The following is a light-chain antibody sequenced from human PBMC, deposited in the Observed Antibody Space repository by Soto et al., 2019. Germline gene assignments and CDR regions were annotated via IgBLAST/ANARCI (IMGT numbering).Light chain of an antibody. J-gene: IGKJ4*01. CDR1: QSISSY. Sequence: DIQMTQSPSSLSASVGDRVTITCRASQSISSYLNWYQQKPGKAPKLLIYAASSLQSGVPSRFSGSGSGTDFNLTISSLQPQDFATYYCQQSYSTPLTFGGGTKVEI. CDR3: QQSYSTPLT. CDR2: AAS. V-gene: IGKV1-39*01.